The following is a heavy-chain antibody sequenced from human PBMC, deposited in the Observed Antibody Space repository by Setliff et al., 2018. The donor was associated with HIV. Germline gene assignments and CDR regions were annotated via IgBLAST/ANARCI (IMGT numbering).Heavy chain of an antibody. CDR1: GGTFSSYA. V-gene: IGHV1-69*06. Sequence: EASVKVSCKASGGTFSSYAISWVRQAPGQGLEWMARIIPAFGTPNYAQNFQGRVTITADKSTNTAYMELSSLRSEDTAVYFCARAHDYGDFLDAFDIWGQGTMVTVSS. CDR2: IIPAFGTP. J-gene: IGHJ3*02. D-gene: IGHD4-17*01. CDR3: ARAHDYGDFLDAFDI.